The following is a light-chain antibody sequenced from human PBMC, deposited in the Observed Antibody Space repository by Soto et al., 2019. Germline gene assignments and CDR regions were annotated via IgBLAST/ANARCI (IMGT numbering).Light chain of an antibody. Sequence: EIVMTQSPATLSVSPGERATLSCRASQSVSSNLAWYQQKPGQAPRLLIYGASTRATGIPARFSGSGSGTEFTLIISSLQSEDFAVYYCQQYNNLPQAFGQGTKVEIK. CDR2: GAS. CDR1: QSVSSN. CDR3: QQYNNLPQA. V-gene: IGKV3-15*01. J-gene: IGKJ1*01.